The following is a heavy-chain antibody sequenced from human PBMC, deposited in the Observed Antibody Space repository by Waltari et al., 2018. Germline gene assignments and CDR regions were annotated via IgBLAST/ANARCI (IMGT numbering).Heavy chain of an antibody. Sequence: QVQLQESGPGLVKPSETLSLTCTVSGGSISSYYWSWIRQPPGKGLEWIGYIYYSGSTNYNPSLKSRVTISVDTSKNQFSLKLSSVTAADTAVYYCARADYTVTTVAHWYFDLWGRGTLVTVSS. V-gene: IGHV4-59*01. CDR2: IYYSGST. D-gene: IGHD4-17*01. CDR3: ARADYTVTTVAHWYFDL. CDR1: GGSISSYY. J-gene: IGHJ2*01.